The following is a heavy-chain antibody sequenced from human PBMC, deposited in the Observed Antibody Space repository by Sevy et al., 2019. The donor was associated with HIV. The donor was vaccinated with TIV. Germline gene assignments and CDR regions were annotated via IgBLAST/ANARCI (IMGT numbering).Heavy chain of an antibody. Sequence: GGSLRLSCAASRFTFRRYWMTWVRQAPGKGLEWVANIKEDGSEKNYGDSVRGRFTISRDNSKNSLYLQINSLRADDTAVYYCAGHSGPGWWDYWGQGTLVTVSS. J-gene: IGHJ4*02. V-gene: IGHV3-7*01. CDR3: AGHSGPGWWDY. CDR1: RFTFRRYW. CDR2: IKEDGSEK. D-gene: IGHD2-8*02.